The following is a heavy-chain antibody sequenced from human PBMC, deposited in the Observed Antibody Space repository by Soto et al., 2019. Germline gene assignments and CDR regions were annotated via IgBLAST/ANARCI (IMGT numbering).Heavy chain of an antibody. J-gene: IGHJ4*02. CDR1: GASISTTNYY. V-gene: IGHV4-39*01. Sequence: PSETLSLTCTVSGASISTTNYYWGWVRQPPGKGLDWIGNIYYSGKTHYNPSLKNRVTISVDRSKNQFSLQMASVTAADTAVYYCAKNLPRTGRFDYWGQGTLVTVSS. CDR3: AKNLPRTGRFDY. CDR2: IYYSGKT.